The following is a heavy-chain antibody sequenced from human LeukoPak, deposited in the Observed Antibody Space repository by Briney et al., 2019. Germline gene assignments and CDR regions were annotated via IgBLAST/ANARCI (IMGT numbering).Heavy chain of an antibody. CDR1: GGTFSSYA. CDR3: ARDPFPAYDSSGYYED. D-gene: IGHD3-22*01. V-gene: IGHV1-69*13. J-gene: IGHJ4*02. CDR2: IIPIFGTA. Sequence: SVKVSCKASGGTFSSYAISWVRQAPGQGLEWMGGIIPIFGTANYTQKFQGRVTITADESTSTAYMELSSLRSEDTAVYYCARDPFPAYDSSGYYEDWGQGTLVTVSS.